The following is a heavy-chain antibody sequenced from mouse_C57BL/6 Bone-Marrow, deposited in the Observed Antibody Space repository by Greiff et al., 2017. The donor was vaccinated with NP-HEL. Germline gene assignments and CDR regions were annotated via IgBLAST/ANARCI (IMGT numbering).Heavy chain of an antibody. CDR3: TTSEYDFDY. J-gene: IGHJ2*01. Sequence: VQLQQSGAELVRPGASVKLSCTASGFNIKDDYMHWVKQRPEQGLEWIGWIDPENGDTEYASKFQGKATIPADTSSNTAYLQLSSLTSEDTAVYYCTTSEYDFDYWGQGTTLTVSS. CDR2: IDPENGDT. CDR1: GFNIKDDY. D-gene: IGHD5-2*01. V-gene: IGHV14-4*01.